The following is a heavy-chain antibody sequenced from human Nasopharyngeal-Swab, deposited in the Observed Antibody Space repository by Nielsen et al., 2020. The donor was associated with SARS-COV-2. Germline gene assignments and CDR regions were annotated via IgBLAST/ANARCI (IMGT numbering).Heavy chain of an antibody. CDR3: AREWDSGYVWGYYYGMDV. V-gene: IGHV1-18*01. CDR2: ISAYNGNT. Sequence: ALVKVSCKASGYTFTSYGISWVRQAPGQGLEWMGWISAYNGNTNYAQKLQGRVTMTTDTSTSTAYMELRSLRSDDTAVYYCAREWDSGYVWGYYYGMDVWGQGTTVTVSS. CDR1: GYTFTSYG. J-gene: IGHJ6*02. D-gene: IGHD5-12*01.